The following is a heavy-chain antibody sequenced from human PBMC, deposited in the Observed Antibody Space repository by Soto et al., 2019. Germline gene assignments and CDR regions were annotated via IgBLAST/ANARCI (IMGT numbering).Heavy chain of an antibody. CDR3: ARAESGYCDY. V-gene: IGHV4-59*01. Sequence: TCTVSGGSISSYYWSWIRQPPGKGLEWIGYIYYSGSTNYNPSLKSRVTISVDTSKNQFSLKLSSVTAADTAVYYCARAESGYCDYWGQGTLVTVSS. CDR1: GGSISSYY. D-gene: IGHD3-3*01. CDR2: IYYSGST. J-gene: IGHJ4*02.